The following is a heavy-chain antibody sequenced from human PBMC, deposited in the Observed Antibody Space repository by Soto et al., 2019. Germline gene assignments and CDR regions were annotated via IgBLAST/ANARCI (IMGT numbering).Heavy chain of an antibody. CDR2: TYYRSKWYN. CDR3: ARVGGLYSSGWSSQAGAFDF. J-gene: IGHJ3*01. Sequence: SQTLSLTAAMSGDSVSSNSAAWNSFRQSPSRGLEWLGRTYYRSKWYNDYAVSVKSRITINPDTSKNQFSLQLNSVTPEDTAVYYCARVGGLYSSGWSSQAGAFDFWARGSMVTGSS. CDR1: GDSVSSNSAA. V-gene: IGHV6-1*01. D-gene: IGHD6-19*01.